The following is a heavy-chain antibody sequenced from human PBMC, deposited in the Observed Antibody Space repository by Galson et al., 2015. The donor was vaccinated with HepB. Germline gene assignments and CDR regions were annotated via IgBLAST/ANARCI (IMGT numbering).Heavy chain of an antibody. Sequence: SLRLSCAASGFPFAGYTMSWVRQASGKGLEWVSGVGGGGASTYYAGSVKGRFTISRANSMNTLFLQMNSLRAEDTAVYYCAKSSGWYPYYYSMDVWGQGTAVIVSS. V-gene: IGHV3-23*01. CDR2: VGGGGAST. J-gene: IGHJ6*02. CDR1: GFPFAGYT. D-gene: IGHD6-19*01. CDR3: AKSSGWYPYYYSMDV.